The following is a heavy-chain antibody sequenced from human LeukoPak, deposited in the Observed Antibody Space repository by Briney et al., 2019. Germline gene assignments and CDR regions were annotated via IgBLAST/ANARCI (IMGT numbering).Heavy chain of an antibody. D-gene: IGHD6-19*01. CDR1: GFTFSSYS. J-gene: IGHJ4*02. CDR2: ISSSSSYI. CDR3: ARDDRAVAGAVDY. Sequence: GGSLRLSCAASGFTFSSYSMNWVRRAPGKGLEWVSSISSSSSYIYYADSVKGRFTISRDNAKNSLYLQMNSLRAEDTAVYYCARDDRAVAGAVDYWGQGTLVTVSS. V-gene: IGHV3-21*01.